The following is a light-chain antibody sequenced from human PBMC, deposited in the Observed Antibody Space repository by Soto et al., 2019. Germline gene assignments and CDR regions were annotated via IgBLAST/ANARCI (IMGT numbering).Light chain of an antibody. J-gene: IGLJ2*01. CDR1: SSDVGGSNY. V-gene: IGLV2-8*01. CDR3: SSHAGSNIVL. CDR2: EIT. Sequence: QSALTQPPSASGSPGQSVTISCTGTSSDVGGSNYVSWYQQSPGKAPKLIIYEITKRPSGVPDRFSGSKSGNTASLTVSGLQPEDEADYHCSSHAGSNIVLFGGGTKLTVL.